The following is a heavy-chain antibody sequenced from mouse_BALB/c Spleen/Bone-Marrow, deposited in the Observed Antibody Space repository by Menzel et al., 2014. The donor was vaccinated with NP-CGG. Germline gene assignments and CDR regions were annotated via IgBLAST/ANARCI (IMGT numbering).Heavy chain of an antibody. J-gene: IGHJ4*01. Sequence: QVTLKVSGTELMKPGASVKISCKATGYTFSRYWIEWVKQRPGHGLEWIGEILPGSGHSNYNEKFKGKATFTADTSSNTAYMQLSSLTSEDSAVYYCARKEPYYYGSRVDGLDYCGHGTSVTVSS. CDR1: GYTFSRYW. CDR3: ARKEPYYYGSRVDGLDY. CDR2: ILPGSGHS. V-gene: IGHV1-9*01. D-gene: IGHD1-1*01.